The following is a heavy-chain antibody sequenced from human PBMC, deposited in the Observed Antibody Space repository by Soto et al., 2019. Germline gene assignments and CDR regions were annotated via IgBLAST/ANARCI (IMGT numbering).Heavy chain of an antibody. V-gene: IGHV3-30-3*01. J-gene: IGHJ5*02. Sequence: PGGSLRLSCAASGFTFSSYAMHWVRQAPGKGLEWVAVISYDGSNKYYADSVKGRFTISRDNSKNTLYLQMNSLRAEDTAVYYCARARYYDFWSGLWSAFDPWGQGTLVTAPQ. CDR2: ISYDGSNK. CDR1: GFTFSSYA. D-gene: IGHD3-3*01. CDR3: ARARYYDFWSGLWSAFDP.